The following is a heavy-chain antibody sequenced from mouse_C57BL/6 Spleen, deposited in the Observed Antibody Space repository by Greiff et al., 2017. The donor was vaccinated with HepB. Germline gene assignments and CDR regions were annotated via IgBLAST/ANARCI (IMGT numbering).Heavy chain of an antibody. J-gene: IGHJ4*01. CDR3: ATGSSYSYYAMDY. Sequence: VQLVESGAELVRPGTSVKVSCKASGYAFTNYLIAWVKQRPGQGLEWIGVINPGSGGTNYNEKFKGKATLTADKSSSTAYMQLSSLTSEDSAVYFCATGSSYSYYAMDYWGQGTSVTVSS. CDR1: GYAFTNYL. CDR2: INPGSGGT. V-gene: IGHV1-54*01. D-gene: IGHD1-1*01.